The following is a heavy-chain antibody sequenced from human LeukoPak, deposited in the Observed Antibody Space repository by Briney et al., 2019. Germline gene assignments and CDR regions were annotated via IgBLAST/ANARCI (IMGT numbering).Heavy chain of an antibody. CDR2: INPNSGDT. J-gene: IGHJ6*02. CDR3: ARDRVATREYYYYGLDV. D-gene: IGHD2-21*02. Sequence: GASVKVSCKASGYTFTGYYIQWVRQAPGQGLEWMGWINPNSGDTNYAQKFQGWVTMTRDMSISTVYMELSRLRSDDTAEYYCARDRVATREYYYYGLDVWGQGTTVTVSS. V-gene: IGHV1-2*04. CDR1: GYTFTGYY.